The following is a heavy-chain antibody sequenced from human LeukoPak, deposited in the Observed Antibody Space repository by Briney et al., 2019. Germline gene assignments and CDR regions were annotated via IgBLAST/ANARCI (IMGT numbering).Heavy chain of an antibody. CDR3: AKVQWLVPVGRVPRGSYFDY. J-gene: IGHJ4*02. Sequence: GGSLRLSCAASGFTFSSYGMSWVRQAPGKGLEWVSAISGSGGSTYYADSVKGRFTISRGNSKNTLYLQMNSLRAEDTAVYYCAKVQWLVPVGRVPRGSYFDYWGQGTLVTVSS. V-gene: IGHV3-23*01. D-gene: IGHD6-19*01. CDR1: GFTFSSYG. CDR2: ISGSGGST.